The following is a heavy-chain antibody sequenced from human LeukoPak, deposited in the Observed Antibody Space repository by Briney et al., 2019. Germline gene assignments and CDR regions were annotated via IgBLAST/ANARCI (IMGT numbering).Heavy chain of an antibody. J-gene: IGHJ5*02. V-gene: IGHV4-34*01. CDR3: AKSGFGYSYPYNKWIDP. CDR2: INHSGTT. D-gene: IGHD3-16*01. Sequence: PSETLSLTCTVYGGSISGYYWSWMRQPPGKGLESIGEINHSGTTKYNPSLESRVTISVDKSKDQLSLTLTSVTAADAAVYYCAKSGFGYSYPYNKWIDPWGQGTLVTVSS. CDR1: GGSISGYY.